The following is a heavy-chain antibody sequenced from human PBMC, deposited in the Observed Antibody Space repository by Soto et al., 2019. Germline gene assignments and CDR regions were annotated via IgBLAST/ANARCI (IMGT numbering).Heavy chain of an antibody. D-gene: IGHD2-2*01. CDR1: GGSMSTGYY. Sequence: PSETLSLTCTVSGGSMSTGYYWGWIRQPPGKGLEWIGSIYHSGSTYYNPSLKSRVTISVDTSKNQFSLKLSSVTAADTAVYYCARVVVVRPNNWFDPWGQGTLVTVSS. V-gene: IGHV4-38-2*02. CDR3: ARVVVVRPNNWFDP. CDR2: IYHSGST. J-gene: IGHJ5*02.